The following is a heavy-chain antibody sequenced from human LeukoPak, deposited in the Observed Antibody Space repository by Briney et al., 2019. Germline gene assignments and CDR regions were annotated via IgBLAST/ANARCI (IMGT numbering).Heavy chain of an antibody. D-gene: IGHD6-13*01. Sequence: PGGSLRLSCAASGFTFSSYGMHWVRQAPGKGLEWVAVISYDGSNKYYADSVKGRFTISRDNSKNTLYLQMNSLRAEDTAVYYCAKDRQWGSSSWDHYFDYWGQGTLVTVSS. CDR3: AKDRQWGSSSWDHYFDY. CDR1: GFTFSSYG. V-gene: IGHV3-30*18. J-gene: IGHJ4*02. CDR2: ISYDGSNK.